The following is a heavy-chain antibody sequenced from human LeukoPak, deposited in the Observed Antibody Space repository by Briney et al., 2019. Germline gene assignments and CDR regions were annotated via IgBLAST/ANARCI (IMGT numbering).Heavy chain of an antibody. CDR3: ARALPEGLEWLLYPDYYYYMDV. Sequence: PSQTLSLTCTVSGGSISSGGNYWSWIRQPTGKGLEWIGRIYASGSTNYNPSLKSRVIISVDTSKNQFSLKLSSVTAADTAVYYCARALPEGLEWLLYPDYYYYMDVWGKGTTVTVSS. CDR2: IYASGST. CDR1: GGSISSGGNY. J-gene: IGHJ6*03. V-gene: IGHV4-61*02. D-gene: IGHD3-3*01.